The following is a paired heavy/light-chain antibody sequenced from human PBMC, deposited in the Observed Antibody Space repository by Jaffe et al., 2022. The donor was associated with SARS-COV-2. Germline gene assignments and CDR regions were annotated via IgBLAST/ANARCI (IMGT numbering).Heavy chain of an antibody. V-gene: IGHV4-59*01. CDR2: IYYSGST. CDR3: ARRPHGGNSPGYFDL. Sequence: QVQLQESGPGLVKPSETLSLTCTVSGGSISGYYWSWIRQPPGKGLESIGYIYYSGSTNYNPSLKSRVTISVDTSKNQISLKLSSVTAADTAVYYCARRPHGGNSPGYFDLWGRGTLVTVSS. CDR1: GGSISGYY. J-gene: IGHJ2*01. D-gene: IGHD2-21*02.
Light chain of an antibody. CDR2: AAS. Sequence: DIQMAQSPSSLSASVGDRVTITCRASQSISNYLNWYQQKPGKAPKLLIYAASSLQSGVPSRFSGSGSGTDFTLSISTLQPEDFATYYCQQSYSFPITFGQGTRLEIK. CDR3: QQSYSFPIT. CDR1: QSISNY. J-gene: IGKJ5*01. V-gene: IGKV1-39*01.